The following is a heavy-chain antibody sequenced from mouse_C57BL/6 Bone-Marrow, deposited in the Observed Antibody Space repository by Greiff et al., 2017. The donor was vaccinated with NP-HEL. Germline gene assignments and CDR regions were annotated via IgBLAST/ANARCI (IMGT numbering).Heavy chain of an antibody. CDR2: IRNKANGYTT. CDR3: ASPHGYYDYYAMDY. CDR1: GFTFTDYY. J-gene: IGHJ4*01. Sequence: EVQGVESGGGLVQPGGSLSLSCAASGFTFTDYYMSWVRQPPGKALEWLGFIRNKANGYTTEYSASVKGRFTISRDNSQSILYLQMNALRAEDSATYYCASPHGYYDYYAMDYWGQGTSVTVSS. D-gene: IGHD2-3*01. V-gene: IGHV7-3*01.